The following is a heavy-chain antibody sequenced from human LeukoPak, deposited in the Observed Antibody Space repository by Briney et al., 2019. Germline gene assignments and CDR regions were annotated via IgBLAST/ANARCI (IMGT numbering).Heavy chain of an antibody. V-gene: IGHV3-48*03. J-gene: IGHJ6*03. CDR1: GFIFSSYE. CDR3: AVMTTVSSRYYYYMDV. Sequence: GGSLRLSCAASGFIFSSYEMHWVRQAPGKGLEWVSYISTSDSTIYYADSVKGRFTISRDNAKNSLYLQMNSLRAEDTAVYYCAVMTTVSSRYYYYMDVWGKGTAVTVSS. CDR2: ISTSDSTI. D-gene: IGHD4-17*01.